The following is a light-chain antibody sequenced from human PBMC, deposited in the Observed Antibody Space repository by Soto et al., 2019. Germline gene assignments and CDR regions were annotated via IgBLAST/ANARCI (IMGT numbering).Light chain of an antibody. J-gene: IGKJ3*01. V-gene: IGKV3-20*01. CDR3: QQYGSSPFT. CDR2: GTS. Sequence: IVWTQSPGTLSLSPGERATLSCRASQSGSSDFLAWYQQRPGQAPRILLYGTSSRATGIQDRFSGSGSGTDFTLIISRLEPEDFSVYYCQQYGSSPFTFGTGTKVDIK. CDR1: QSGSSDF.